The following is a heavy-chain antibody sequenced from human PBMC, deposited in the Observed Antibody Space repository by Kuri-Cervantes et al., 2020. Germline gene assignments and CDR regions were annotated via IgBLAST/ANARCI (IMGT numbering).Heavy chain of an antibody. CDR2: FDPEDGET. Sequence: ASVKVSCKVSGYTLTELSMHWVRQAPGKGLEWMGGFDPEDGETIYAQKFQGRVTMTEDTSTSTAYMALRSLRSDDTAVYYCARDLPLDPTVAGSGLDYWGQGTLVTVSS. J-gene: IGHJ4*02. D-gene: IGHD6-19*01. CDR3: ARDLPLDPTVAGSGLDY. CDR1: GYTLTELS. V-gene: IGHV1-24*01.